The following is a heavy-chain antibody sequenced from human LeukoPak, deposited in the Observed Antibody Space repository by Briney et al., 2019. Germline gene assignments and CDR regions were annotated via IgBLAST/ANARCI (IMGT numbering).Heavy chain of an antibody. Sequence: PGGSLRLSCAPSGFTVSSNYMRWVRQAPGKGLDWVSVIYSGGNTYYADSVKGRFTISRDNSKNTLYLQMNSLRAEDTAVYYCARDRVGATTNFDYWGQGTLVTVSS. J-gene: IGHJ4*02. CDR3: ARDRVGATTNFDY. D-gene: IGHD1-26*01. CDR2: IYSGGNT. CDR1: GFTVSSNY. V-gene: IGHV3-53*01.